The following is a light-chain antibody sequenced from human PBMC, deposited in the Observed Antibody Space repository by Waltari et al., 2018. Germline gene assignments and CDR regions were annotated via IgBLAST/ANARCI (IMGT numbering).Light chain of an antibody. CDR3: CSYAGSYTHWV. Sequence: QSALTQPRSVSGSPGQSVTISCTGTSSDVGGYNYVPWYQQHPGKAPKPRISDVSKRPSGVPDRFSGSKSGNTASLTISGLQAEDEADYYCCSYAGSYTHWVFGGGTKLTVL. J-gene: IGLJ3*02. CDR1: SSDVGGYNY. V-gene: IGLV2-11*01. CDR2: DVS.